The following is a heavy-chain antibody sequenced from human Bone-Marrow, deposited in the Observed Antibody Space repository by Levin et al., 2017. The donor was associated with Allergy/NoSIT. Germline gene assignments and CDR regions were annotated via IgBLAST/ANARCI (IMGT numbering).Heavy chain of an antibody. CDR1: GYSFATHW. J-gene: IGHJ5*02. CDR3: ARHGGSGTYNNWFDP. V-gene: IGHV5-51*01. D-gene: IGHD3-10*01. CDR2: IYPADSDT. Sequence: NHGESLKISCQGSGYSFATHWIAWVRQMSGKGLEWMGVIYPADSDTRYSPSFQGQVTISADKSISTAYLEWSSLKSSDTAMYYCARHGGSGTYNNWFDPWGQGTLVTVSS.